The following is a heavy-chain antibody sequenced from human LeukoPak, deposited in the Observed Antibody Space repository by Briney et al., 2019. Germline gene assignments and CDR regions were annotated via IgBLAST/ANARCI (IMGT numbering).Heavy chain of an antibody. J-gene: IGHJ4*02. CDR2: ISSSSSTI. CDR1: GFTFSSYS. D-gene: IGHD1-1*01. CDR3: ARGTGTTLDYFDY. Sequence: GGSLRLSCAASGFTFSSYSMNWVRQAPGKGLEWVSYISSSSSTIYYADSVKGRFTISRDNAKNSLYLQMNSLRAEDTAVYYCARGTGTTLDYFDYWGQGTLVTVSS. V-gene: IGHV3-48*01.